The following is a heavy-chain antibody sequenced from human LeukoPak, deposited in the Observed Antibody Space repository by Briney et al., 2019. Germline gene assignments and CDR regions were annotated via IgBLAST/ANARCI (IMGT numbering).Heavy chain of an antibody. V-gene: IGHV4-31*03. D-gene: IGHD3-22*01. CDR3: ARARTHYSDSSGLSWFDP. CDR1: GGSINVDSYY. J-gene: IGHJ5*02. Sequence: SVTLSLTCTVSGGSINVDSYYWSWIRQLPGMGLEWIGFIFSSGSTYYNPSLKSRVTMSVDTSKNQFSLRLSSVTAADTAVYYCARARTHYSDSSGLSWFDPWGQGTQVTVSS. CDR2: IFSSGST.